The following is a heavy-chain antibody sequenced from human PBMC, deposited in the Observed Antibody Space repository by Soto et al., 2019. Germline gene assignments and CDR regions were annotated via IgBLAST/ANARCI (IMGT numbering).Heavy chain of an antibody. D-gene: IGHD3-9*01. V-gene: IGHV4-39*01. CDR2: IYYSGST. J-gene: IGHJ4*02. Sequence: QLQLQESGPGLVKPSETLSLTCTVSGGSLSSSRYYWGWIRQPPGRGLEGIGSIYYSGSTYYNPSLKSRVTISVYTSKNQFSLKLSCVTAADTAVYYCARQPPYDILTGYYNDSFDYGGQGTLVTVSS. CDR3: ARQPPYDILTGYYNDSFDY. CDR1: GGSLSSSRYY.